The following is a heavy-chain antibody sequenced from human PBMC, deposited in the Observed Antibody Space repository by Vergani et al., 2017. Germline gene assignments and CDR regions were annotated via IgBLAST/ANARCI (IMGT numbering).Heavy chain of an antibody. CDR3: ARLTMVRGVKGYYYGMDV. V-gene: IGHV4-61*02. Sequence: QVKLQESGPGLLKPSQTLSLTCTVSGESIRSGSHYWSWIRQPAGKGPEWIGEINHSGSTNYNPSLKSRVTISVDTSKNQFSLKLSSVTAADTAVYYCARLTMVRGVKGYYYGMDVWGQGTTVTVSS. D-gene: IGHD3-10*01. CDR2: INHSGST. CDR1: GESIRSGSHY. J-gene: IGHJ6*02.